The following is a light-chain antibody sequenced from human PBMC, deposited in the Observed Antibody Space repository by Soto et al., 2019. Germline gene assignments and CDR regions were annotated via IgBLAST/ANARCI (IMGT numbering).Light chain of an antibody. CDR2: GTS. CDR1: QSVSSNF. J-gene: IGKJ2*01. V-gene: IGKV3-20*01. CDR3: QQYGSSPYT. Sequence: EIVLTQSPDTLSLSPGERITLSCRASQSVSSNFLAWFQQKPGQAPRLLMYGTSSRATGIPDRFSGSGSGTDFSLTISSVEPEDFAVYYCQQYGSSPYTFGEGTELEI.